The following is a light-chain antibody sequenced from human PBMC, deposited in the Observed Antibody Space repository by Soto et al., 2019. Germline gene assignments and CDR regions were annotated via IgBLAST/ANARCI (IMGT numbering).Light chain of an antibody. CDR1: GRDIGAYNY. CDR3: SSYTTSYFYV. CDR2: EVE. Sequence: QSVLTQPASVSGSPGQSITISCTGSGRDIGAYNYVSWYQQHPGKAPKLIIYEVENRPSGVSNRFSASKSAFTASLTISGLQAEDEADYYCSSYTTSYFYVFGPGTKVTGL. J-gene: IGLJ1*01. V-gene: IGLV2-14*01.